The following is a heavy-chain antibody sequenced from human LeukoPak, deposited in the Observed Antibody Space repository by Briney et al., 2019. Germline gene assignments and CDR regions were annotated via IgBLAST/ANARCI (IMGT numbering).Heavy chain of an antibody. D-gene: IGHD6-13*01. J-gene: IGHJ5*02. CDR2: ISAYNGNT. CDR3: ARAVALVSSSWYSSWFDP. Sequence: ASVKVSCKASGYTFTSYGISWVRQAPGQGLEWMGWISAYNGNTNYAQKLQGRVTMTTDTSTSTAYMELRSLRSDDTAVYYCARAVALVSSSWYSSWFDPWGQGTLVTVSS. V-gene: IGHV1-18*01. CDR1: GYTFTSYG.